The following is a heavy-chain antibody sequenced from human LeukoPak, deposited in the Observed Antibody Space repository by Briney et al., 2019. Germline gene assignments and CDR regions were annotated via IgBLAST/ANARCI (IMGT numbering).Heavy chain of an antibody. D-gene: IGHD3-10*01. V-gene: IGHV4-4*07. CDR3: ARGPLWFGNPGTFDY. CDR2: IYTSGST. J-gene: IGHJ4*02. Sequence: PSETLSLTCAVSGGSISSYYWSWIRQPAGKGLEWLGRIYTSGSTNYNPSLKSRVTMSVATSKNQFSLKLSSVTAADTAVYYYARGPLWFGNPGTFDYWGQGTLVTVSS. CDR1: GGSISSYY.